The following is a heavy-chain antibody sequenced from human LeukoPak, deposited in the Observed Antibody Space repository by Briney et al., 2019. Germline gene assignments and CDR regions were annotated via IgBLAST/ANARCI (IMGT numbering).Heavy chain of an antibody. V-gene: IGHV1-18*01. Sequence: GASVKVSRKASGYTFTSYGISWVRQAPGQGLEWMGWISAYNGNTNYAQKLQGRVTMTTDTSTSTAYMELRSLRSDDTAVYYCARDGPYSSSSGVFDYWGQGTLVTVSS. CDR3: ARDGPYSSSSGVFDY. D-gene: IGHD6-6*01. CDR1: GYTFTSYG. CDR2: ISAYNGNT. J-gene: IGHJ4*02.